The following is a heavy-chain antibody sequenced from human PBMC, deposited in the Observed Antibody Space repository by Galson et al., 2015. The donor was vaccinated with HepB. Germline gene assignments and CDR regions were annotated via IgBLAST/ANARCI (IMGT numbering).Heavy chain of an antibody. J-gene: IGHJ5*02. D-gene: IGHD3-3*01. V-gene: IGHV3-7*01. CDR1: GFTFSSYR. CDR2: IKQDGSEK. Sequence: SLRLSCAASGFTFSSYRMSWVRQAPGRGLEWVANIKQDGSEKYYVDSVKGRFAISRDNAKNSLYLQMNSLRAEDTAVYYCARDNWRDWGNCDFWSGPAVGWFDPWGQGTLVTVSS. CDR3: ARDNWRDWGNCDFWSGPAVGWFDP.